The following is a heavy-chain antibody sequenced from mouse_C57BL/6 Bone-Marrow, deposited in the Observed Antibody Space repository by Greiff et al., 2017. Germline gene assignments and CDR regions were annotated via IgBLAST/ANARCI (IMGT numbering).Heavy chain of an antibody. Sequence: EVTLVASGGGLVKPGGSLKLSCAASGFTFSSYTMSCVRQTPEKRLQWVAAISGGGGNTYYPDSVKGRFTISRDNDKSILYLQMSSLRSEDTALYYCARQVTTVLSTKYFDVWGTGTTVTVSS. CDR3: ARQVTTVLSTKYFDV. D-gene: IGHD1-1*01. J-gene: IGHJ1*03. V-gene: IGHV5-9*01. CDR2: ISGGGGNT. CDR1: GFTFSSYT.